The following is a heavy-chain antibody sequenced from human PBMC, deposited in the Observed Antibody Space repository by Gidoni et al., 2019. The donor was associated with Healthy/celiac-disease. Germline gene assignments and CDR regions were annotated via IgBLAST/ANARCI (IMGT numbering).Heavy chain of an antibody. D-gene: IGHD6-6*01. CDR3: AVSGRGSSLVDY. CDR1: GFPFDDYA. Sequence: EVQLVESGGGLVQPGRSLRLSCAASGFPFDDYAMHWVRQAPGKGLGWVSGISWNSGSIGYADSVKGRFTISRDNAKNSLYLQMNSLRAEDTALYYCAVSGRGSSLVDYWGQGTLVTVSS. J-gene: IGHJ4*02. CDR2: ISWNSGSI. V-gene: IGHV3-9*01.